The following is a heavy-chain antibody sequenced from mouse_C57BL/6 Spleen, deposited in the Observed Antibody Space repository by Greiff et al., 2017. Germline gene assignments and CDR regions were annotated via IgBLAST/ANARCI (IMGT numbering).Heavy chain of an antibody. J-gene: IGHJ1*03. Sequence: QVQLQQSDADLVKPGASVKISCKVSGYTFTSYSMHWVKQRPGQGLEWIGYIYPSDGSTNYNEKFKGKATMTVDKSSRTAYMQLSSLTSEDSAVYCGGGADFYWYLDVWGTGTSVTVSS. CDR3: GGADFYWYLDV. CDR2: IYPSDGST. V-gene: IGHV1-78*01. CDR1: GYTFTSYS.